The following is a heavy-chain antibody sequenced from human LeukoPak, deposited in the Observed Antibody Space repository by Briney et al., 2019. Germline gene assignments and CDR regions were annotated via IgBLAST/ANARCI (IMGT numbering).Heavy chain of an antibody. V-gene: IGHV4-31*03. CDR3: AISSGFVDY. D-gene: IGHD3-22*01. CDR1: GGSISSGGYS. J-gene: IGHJ4*02. CDR2: IYYSGST. Sequence: SETLSLTCTVSGGSISSGGYSWSWIRQHPGKGLEWIGYIYYSGSTYYNPSLKSRVTISVDTSKNQFSLKLSSVTAADTAVYYCAISSGFVDYWGQGTLVTVSS.